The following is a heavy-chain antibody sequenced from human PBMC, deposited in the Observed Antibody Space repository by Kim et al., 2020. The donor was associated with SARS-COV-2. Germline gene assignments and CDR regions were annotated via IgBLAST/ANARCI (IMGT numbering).Heavy chain of an antibody. Sequence: GGSLRLSCAASGFTFSSYAMHWVRQAPGKGLEWVAVISYDGSNKYYPDSVKGRFTISRDNSKNTLYLQMNSLRAEDTAVYYCARPGGGSGSYYRGAFDI. V-gene: IGHV3-30*04. D-gene: IGHD3-10*01. CDR2: ISYDGSNK. J-gene: IGHJ3*02. CDR1: GFTFSSYA. CDR3: ARPGGGSGSYYRGAFDI.